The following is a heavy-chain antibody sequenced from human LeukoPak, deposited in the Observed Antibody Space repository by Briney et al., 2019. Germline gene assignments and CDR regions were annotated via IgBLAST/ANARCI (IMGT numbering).Heavy chain of an antibody. J-gene: IGHJ4*02. Sequence: SETLSLTCTVSGGSISSYFWSWIRQPAGKGLEWIGRIYTSGSTNYSPSLKSRVTMSIDTSKNQFSLGLSSVTAADTAVYYCAREAGFERCFDCLGQGTLVTVSS. CDR3: AREAGFERCFDC. CDR1: GGSISSYF. V-gene: IGHV4-4*07. D-gene: IGHD1-1*01. CDR2: IYTSGST.